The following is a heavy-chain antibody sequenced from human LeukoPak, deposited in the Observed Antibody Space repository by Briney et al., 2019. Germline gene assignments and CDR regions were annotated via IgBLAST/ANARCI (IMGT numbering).Heavy chain of an antibody. CDR1: GGSISSSGYY. Sequence: SETLSLTCTVSGGSISSSGYYWGWIRQPPGKGLEWIASIYYSGSTYYNPSLKSRVTISVNTSKNQLSLKLSSLTAADTAVYYCARHEYSGSYYGLSWFDPRGQGTLVTVSS. J-gene: IGHJ5*02. CDR3: ARHEYSGSYYGLSWFDP. V-gene: IGHV4-39*01. D-gene: IGHD1-26*01. CDR2: IYYSGST.